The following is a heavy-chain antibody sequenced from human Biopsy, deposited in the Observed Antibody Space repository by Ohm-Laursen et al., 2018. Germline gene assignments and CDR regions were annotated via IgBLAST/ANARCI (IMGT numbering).Heavy chain of an antibody. J-gene: IGHJ4*02. CDR2: IVPVLGHL. D-gene: IGHD3-3*01. CDR1: GGPSSNYA. V-gene: IGHV1-69*04. CDR3: AADADGYYTEFDY. Sequence: ASVKVSCKASGGPSSNYAFSWVRQAPGQGLEWMGRIVPVLGHLNYAQRFQGRVSITADKSTSYVFMELSRLTSGDTAVYYCAADADGYYTEFDYWGPGTLVTVSS.